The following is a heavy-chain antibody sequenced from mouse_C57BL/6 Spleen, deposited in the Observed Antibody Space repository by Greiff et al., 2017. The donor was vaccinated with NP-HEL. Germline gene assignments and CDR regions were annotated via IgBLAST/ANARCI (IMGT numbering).Heavy chain of an antibody. CDR2: IDPSDSET. V-gene: IGHV1-52*01. CDR1: GYTFTSYW. CDR3: ARDYGSSYNCDY. Sequence: QVQLQQPGAELVRPGSSVKLSCKASGYTFTSYWMHWVKQRPIQGLEWIGNIDPSDSETHYNQKFKDKATLTVDKSSSTAYMQLSSLTSEDSAVYDCARDYGSSYNCDYWGQGTTLTVSS. J-gene: IGHJ2*01. D-gene: IGHD1-1*01.